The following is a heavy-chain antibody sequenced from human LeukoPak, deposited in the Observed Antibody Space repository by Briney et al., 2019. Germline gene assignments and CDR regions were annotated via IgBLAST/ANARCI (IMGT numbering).Heavy chain of an antibody. CDR1: GGSISSSSYY. J-gene: IGHJ4*02. CDR2: IYTSGST. V-gene: IGHV4-61*02. Sequence: PSETLSLTCSVSGGSISSSSYYWSWIRQPAGKGLEWIGRIYTSGSTNYNPSLKSRVTISGDMSKNQFSLRLSSVTAADTAVYYCARASYSYDINGWVPFDYWGQGTLVTVSS. D-gene: IGHD3-22*01. CDR3: ARASYSYDINGWVPFDY.